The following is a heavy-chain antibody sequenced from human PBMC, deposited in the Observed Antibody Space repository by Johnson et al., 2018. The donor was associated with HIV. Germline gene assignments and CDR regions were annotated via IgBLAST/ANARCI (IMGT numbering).Heavy chain of an antibody. CDR1: AFTFSSYG. CDR3: ARGYGGNYDAFDI. CDR2: ISYAGSNK. J-gene: IGHJ3*02. Sequence: QVQLVESGGGLVQPGGSLRLSCAASAFTFSSYGMHCVRQAPGKGLEWVAVISYAGSNKYYADSVKCRFTISRDNSKNTLYLQMNSLRAEDTAVYYCARGYGGNYDAFDIWGQGTMVTVSS. D-gene: IGHD4-23*01. V-gene: IGHV3-30*19.